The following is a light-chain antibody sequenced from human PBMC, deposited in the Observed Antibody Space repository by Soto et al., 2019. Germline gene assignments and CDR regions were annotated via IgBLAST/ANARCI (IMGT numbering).Light chain of an antibody. J-gene: IGKJ4*01. CDR1: QSVGNN. Sequence: EIVVTQSPATLSVSPGETATLSCRASQSVGNNFAWSQQKPGQAPRLLIFATSTRATGVPARFSGSGSGTEFTLTISSLQSEDFAVYYCEQYGDWPLTFGGGAKVEVE. CDR3: EQYGDWPLT. CDR2: ATS. V-gene: IGKV3-15*01.